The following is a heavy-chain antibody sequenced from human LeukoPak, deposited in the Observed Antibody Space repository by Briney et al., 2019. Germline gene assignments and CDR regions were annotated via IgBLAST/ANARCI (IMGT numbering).Heavy chain of an antibody. V-gene: IGHV3-30-3*01. D-gene: IGHD3-9*01. CDR3: AREDILTSPGAFDI. J-gene: IGHJ3*02. CDR1: EFTFSRNP. CDR2: ISYDGSSK. Sequence: PGGSLRLSCAASEFTFSRNPMHWVRQAPGKGLEWVAAISYDGSSKNYADSVKGRFTISRDNSKNTLYLQMNSLRAEDTAVYYCAREDILTSPGAFDIWGQGTMVTVSS.